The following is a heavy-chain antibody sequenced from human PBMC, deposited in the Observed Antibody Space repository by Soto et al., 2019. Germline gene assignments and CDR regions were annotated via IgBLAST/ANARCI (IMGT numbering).Heavy chain of an antibody. J-gene: IGHJ4*02. V-gene: IGHV3-73*02. D-gene: IGHD3-3*01. CDR1: GFTFSGSV. Sequence: EVQLVESGGGLVQPGGSLKLSCAASGFTFSGSVMHWVRQASGKGLDWVGRIRSKANNYATAYAVSVKGRFTISRDDSRNTAYLQMNSLITEDTAVYYCARGVYDFWSGHPKGLDYWGQGTVVTVSS. CDR2: IRSKANNYAT. CDR3: ARGVYDFWSGHPKGLDY.